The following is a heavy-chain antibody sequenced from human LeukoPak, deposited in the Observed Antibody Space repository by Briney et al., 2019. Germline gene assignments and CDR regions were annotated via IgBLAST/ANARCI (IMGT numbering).Heavy chain of an antibody. CDR1: GYSISSGYY. J-gene: IGHJ6*03. V-gene: IGHV4-61*01. CDR3: ARSVEGYCSGGSCYSYYYYMDV. CDR2: IYYSGST. D-gene: IGHD2-15*01. Sequence: SETLSLTCTVSGYSISSGYYWGWIRQPPGKGLEWIGYIYYSGSTNYNPSLKSRVTISVDTSKNQFSLKLSSVTAADTAVYYCARSVEGYCSGGSCYSYYYYMDVWGKGTTVTVSS.